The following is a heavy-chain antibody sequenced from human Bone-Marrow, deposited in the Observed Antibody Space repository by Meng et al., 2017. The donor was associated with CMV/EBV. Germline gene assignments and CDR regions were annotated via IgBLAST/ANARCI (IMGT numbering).Heavy chain of an antibody. D-gene: IGHD2-15*01. J-gene: IGHJ6*02. CDR3: ARYCIAGSCRPRYGMDV. CDR2: ISASGGST. CDR1: GFTFSNYA. V-gene: IGHV3-23*01. Sequence: GGSLRLSCAASGFTFSNYAMSWVRQAPGKGLEWVSAISASGGSTYYADSVKGRFTISRDNSKNTLYLQMDSLRAEDTAVYYCARYCIAGSCRPRYGMDVWGQGTTVTVS.